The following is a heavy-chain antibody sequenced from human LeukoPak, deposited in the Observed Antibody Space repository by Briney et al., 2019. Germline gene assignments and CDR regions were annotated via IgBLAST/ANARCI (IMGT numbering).Heavy chain of an antibody. CDR3: ARERYYYDSSGYIHS. J-gene: IGHJ4*02. V-gene: IGHV3-23*01. CDR2: ISGSGGST. CDR1: GFTFSSYA. Sequence: TGGSLRLSCAASGFTFSSYAMSWVRQAPGKGLEWVSAISGSGGSTYYADSVKGRFTISRDNSKNTLYLQMNSLRAEDTAVYYCARERYYYDSSGYIHSWGQGTLVTVSS. D-gene: IGHD3-22*01.